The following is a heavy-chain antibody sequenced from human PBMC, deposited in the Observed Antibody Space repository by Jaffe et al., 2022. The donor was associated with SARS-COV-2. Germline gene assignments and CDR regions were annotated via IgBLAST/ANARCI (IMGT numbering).Heavy chain of an antibody. J-gene: IGHJ3*02. CDR1: GGSISSSTYY. CDR2: IYYSGTT. CDR3: ARQLRIQLWSQDGAFDI. V-gene: IGHV4-39*01. Sequence: QLQLQESSPGLVKPSETLSLTCTVSGGSISSSTYYWGWIRQPPGKGLEWIGNIYYSGTTYYNPSLKSRVTISVDTSKNQFSLKLSSVTAADTAVYYCARQLRIQLWSQDGAFDIWGQGTMVTVSS. D-gene: IGHD5-18*01.